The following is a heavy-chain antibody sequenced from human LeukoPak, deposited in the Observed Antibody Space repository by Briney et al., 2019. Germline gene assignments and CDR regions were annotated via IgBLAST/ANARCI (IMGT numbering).Heavy chain of an antibody. V-gene: IGHV4-59*08. Sequence: PSETLSLTCTVSGGSISSYYWSWIRQPPGKGLEWIGYIYYSGSTNYNPSLKSRVTISVDTSKNQFSLKLSSVTAADTAVYYCATQGGGYNYPLFDYWGQGTLVTVSS. J-gene: IGHJ4*02. CDR1: GGSISSYY. D-gene: IGHD5-24*01. CDR3: ATQGGGYNYPLFDY. CDR2: IYYSGST.